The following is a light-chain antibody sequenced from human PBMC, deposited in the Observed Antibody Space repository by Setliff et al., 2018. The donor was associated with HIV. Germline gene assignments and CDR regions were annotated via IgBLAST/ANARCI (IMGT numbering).Light chain of an antibody. J-gene: IGLJ1*01. Sequence: QSALTQPASVSGSPGQSITISCTGSSSDVGGYNYVSWYQQHPGKAPKLIVYDVTKRPSGVPDRFSGSKSGDTASLTISGLQSEDEADYYCCSYAGTYTYLFGTGTKVTVL. CDR3: CSYAGTYTYL. CDR1: SSDVGGYNY. CDR2: DVT. V-gene: IGLV2-11*01.